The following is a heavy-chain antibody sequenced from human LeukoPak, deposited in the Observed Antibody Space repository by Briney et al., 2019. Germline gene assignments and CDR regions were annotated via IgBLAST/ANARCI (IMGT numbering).Heavy chain of an antibody. Sequence: GGSLRLSCAASGFTVSGNYMSWVRQPPGKGLEWISIVYSDDTTYYADSVKGRFTISRDTSENTVYLQVNSLRAEDTAVYYCARALPASSHTSFDYWGQGTRVTVSS. J-gene: IGHJ4*02. CDR1: GFTVSGNY. V-gene: IGHV3-66*01. CDR2: VYSDDTT. CDR3: ARALPASSHTSFDY. D-gene: IGHD2-2*01.